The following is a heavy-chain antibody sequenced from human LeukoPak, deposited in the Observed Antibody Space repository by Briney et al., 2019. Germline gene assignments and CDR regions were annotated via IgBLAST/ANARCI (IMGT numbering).Heavy chain of an antibody. Sequence: GESLKISCKGSGYSFTNYWIGWVRQMPGKGLEWMGIIYPGDSDTRYSPSFQGQVTISADKSISTAYLQWSSLKASDTAMYYCARLGRYSSGWYYFDYWGQGTLVTVSS. J-gene: IGHJ4*02. D-gene: IGHD6-19*01. CDR2: IYPGDSDT. CDR1: GYSFTNYW. CDR3: ARLGRYSSGWYYFDY. V-gene: IGHV5-51*01.